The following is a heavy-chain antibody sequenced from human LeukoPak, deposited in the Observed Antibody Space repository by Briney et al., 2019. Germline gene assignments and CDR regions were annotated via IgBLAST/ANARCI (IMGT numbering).Heavy chain of an antibody. CDR1: GFTFGNYA. V-gene: IGHV3-69-1*01. Sequence: GGSLRLSCTVSGFTFGNYAMTWVRQGPGKGLESVSSASTDGTPYYANSVKGRFTISRDNAKNSLYLQMNSLRAEDTAVYYCARARGYYDSSGYREYFQHWGQGTLVTVSS. CDR2: ASTDGTP. CDR3: ARARGYYDSSGYREYFQH. J-gene: IGHJ1*01. D-gene: IGHD3-22*01.